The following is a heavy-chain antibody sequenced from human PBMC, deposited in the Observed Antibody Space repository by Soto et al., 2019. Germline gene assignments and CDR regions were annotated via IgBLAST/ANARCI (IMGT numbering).Heavy chain of an antibody. CDR3: ARVAERVVTYHYYYMDV. CDR1: GFTFSSYW. V-gene: IGHV3-7*01. CDR2: IKQDGSQK. J-gene: IGHJ6*03. D-gene: IGHD2-15*01. Sequence: GGSLRLSCAASGFTFSSYWMCWVRQAPGKGLEWLANIKQDGSQKYYLDSVKGRFTISRDNAKNSLYLQMNSLRAEDTAVYYCARVAERVVTYHYYYMDVWGKGTTVTVSS.